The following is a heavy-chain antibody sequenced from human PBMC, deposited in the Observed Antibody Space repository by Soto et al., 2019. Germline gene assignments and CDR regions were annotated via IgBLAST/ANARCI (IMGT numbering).Heavy chain of an antibody. CDR2: ISAYNGNT. Sequence: QVQLVQSGAEVKKPGASVKVSCKASGYTFTSYGISWVRQAPGQGLEWMGWISAYNGNTNYAQKLQGRVTMTTDTSTSTAYIELRSLRSDDTAVYYCARAGYDFWSGYYSRFYYYMDVWGKGTTVTVFS. J-gene: IGHJ6*03. CDR1: GYTFTSYG. D-gene: IGHD3-3*01. V-gene: IGHV1-18*01. CDR3: ARAGYDFWSGYYSRFYYYMDV.